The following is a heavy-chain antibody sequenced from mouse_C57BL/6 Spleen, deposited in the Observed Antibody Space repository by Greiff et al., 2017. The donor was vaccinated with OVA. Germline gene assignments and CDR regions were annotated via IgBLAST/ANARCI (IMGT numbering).Heavy chain of an antibody. Sequence: QVQLQQPGAELVRPGSSVKLSCKASGYTFTSYWMDWVKQRPGQGLEWIGNIYPSDSETHYNQKFKDKATLTVDKSSSTAYMQLSSLTSEDSAVYYCASNYYGSGYYAMDYWGQGTSVTVSS. CDR1: GYTFTSYW. CDR2: IYPSDSET. J-gene: IGHJ4*01. D-gene: IGHD1-1*01. CDR3: ASNYYGSGYYAMDY. V-gene: IGHV1-61*01.